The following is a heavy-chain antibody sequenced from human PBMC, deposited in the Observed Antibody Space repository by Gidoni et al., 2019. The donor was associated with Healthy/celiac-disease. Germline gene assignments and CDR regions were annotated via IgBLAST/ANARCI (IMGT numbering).Heavy chain of an antibody. CDR2: ISSSSSTI. D-gene: IGHD2-21*01. J-gene: IGHJ5*02. CDR3: ARGPVMGPNNWFDP. V-gene: IGHV3-48*02. Sequence: EVQLVESGGGLVQPGGSLRLSCAASGFTFSSYSMNWVRQAPGKGLEWVSYISSSSSTIYYADSVKGRFTISRDNAKNSLYLQMNSLRDEDTAVYYCARGPVMGPNNWFDPWGQGTLVTVSS. CDR1: GFTFSSYS.